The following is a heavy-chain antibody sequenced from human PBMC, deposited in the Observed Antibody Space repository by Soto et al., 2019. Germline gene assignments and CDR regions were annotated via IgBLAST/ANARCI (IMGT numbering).Heavy chain of an antibody. D-gene: IGHD3-10*01. J-gene: IGHJ4*02. V-gene: IGHV3-11*05. CDR3: ARVYYGSGSYYNYFDY. CDR1: GFTFSDYY. Sequence: GGSLRLSCASSGFTFSDYYMTWIRQSPGKGLEWVSYISSSDSYTNYADSVKGRFTISRDNAKNSLYLQMNSLRAEDAAVYYCARVYYGSGSYYNYFDYWGQGALVTVSS. CDR2: ISSSDSYT.